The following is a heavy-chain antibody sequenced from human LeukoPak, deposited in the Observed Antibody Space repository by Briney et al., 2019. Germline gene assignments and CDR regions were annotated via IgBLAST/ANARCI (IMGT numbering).Heavy chain of an antibody. Sequence: SETLSLTCTVSGASISSGDYYWSWIRQPPGKGLEWIGYIYYSGSTYYNPSLKSRVTISVDTSKNQFSLKLSSVIAADTAVYYCASGSVDFCSSTSCPVYYFDYWGQGTLVTVSS. CDR1: GASISSGDYY. J-gene: IGHJ4*02. CDR2: IYYSGST. V-gene: IGHV4-30-4*01. CDR3: ASGSVDFCSSTSCPVYYFDY. D-gene: IGHD2-2*01.